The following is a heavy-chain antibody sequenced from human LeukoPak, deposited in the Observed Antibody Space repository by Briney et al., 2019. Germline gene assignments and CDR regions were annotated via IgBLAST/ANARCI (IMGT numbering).Heavy chain of an antibody. Sequence: SETLSLTCTVSGGSISSYYWSWIRQPPGKGLEWIGYIYYSGSTNSNPSLRSRVTISVDTSKNQFSLKLSSVTAADTAVYYCARDDSSGWFDPWGQGTLVTVSS. D-gene: IGHD6-19*01. CDR1: GGSISSYY. J-gene: IGHJ5*02. CDR2: IYYSGST. CDR3: ARDDSSGWFDP. V-gene: IGHV4-59*01.